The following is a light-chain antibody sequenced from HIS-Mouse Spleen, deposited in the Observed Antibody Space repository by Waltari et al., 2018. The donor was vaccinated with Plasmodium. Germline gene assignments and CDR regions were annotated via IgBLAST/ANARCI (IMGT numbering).Light chain of an antibody. Sequence: SYELPQPPSVSVSPGQTASITCSGDKLWDKYSCWYQHKQGQSPVLVIYQDTKRPSGIPERFSGSNSGNTATLTISGTPAMDEADYYCQAWDSSTVVFGGGTKLTVL. J-gene: IGLJ2*01. CDR2: QDT. CDR1: KLWDKY. CDR3: QAWDSSTVV. V-gene: IGLV3-1*01.